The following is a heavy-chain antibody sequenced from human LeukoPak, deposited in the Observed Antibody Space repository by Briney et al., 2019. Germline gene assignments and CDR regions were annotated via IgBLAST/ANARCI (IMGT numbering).Heavy chain of an antibody. CDR1: GFTFGDYA. D-gene: IGHD6-6*01. J-gene: IGHJ4*02. Sequence: PGGSLRLSCTASGFTFGDYAMSWVRQAPGKGLEWVGFIRSKAYGGTTEYAASVKGRFTISRDDSKSIAYLQMNSLKTEDTAVYYCTRDNERGEIAARPNYWGQGTLVTVSS. CDR2: IRSKAYGGTT. CDR3: TRDNERGEIAARPNY. V-gene: IGHV3-49*04.